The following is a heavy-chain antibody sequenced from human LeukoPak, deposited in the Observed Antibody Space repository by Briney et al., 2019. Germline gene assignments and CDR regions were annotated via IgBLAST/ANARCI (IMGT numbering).Heavy chain of an antibody. J-gene: IGHJ4*02. V-gene: IGHV3-23*01. CDR3: AKDRGY. CDR1: GFTFTTYA. Sequence: PGGSLRLSCAASGFTFTTYAMTWVRQAPGKGLEWVSAISGSGDTTYYADSVKGRFTISRDNSKNALYLQMNSLRAEYTAVYYCAKDRGYWGQGSLVTVSS. CDR2: ISGSGDTT.